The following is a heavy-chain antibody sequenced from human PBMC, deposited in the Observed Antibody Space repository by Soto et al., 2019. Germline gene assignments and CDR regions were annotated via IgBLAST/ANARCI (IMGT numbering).Heavy chain of an antibody. V-gene: IGHV4-34*01. D-gene: IGHD3-22*01. J-gene: IGHJ4*02. CDR2: INHSGST. CDR1: GGSFSGYY. Sequence: PSETLSLTCAVYGGSFSGYYWSWIRQPPGKGLEWIGEINHSGSTNYNPSLKSRVTISVDTSKNQFSLKLSSVTAADTAVYYCARGLYYYDSSGYYWPTRRFDYWGQGTLVTVSS. CDR3: ARGLYYYDSSGYYWPTRRFDY.